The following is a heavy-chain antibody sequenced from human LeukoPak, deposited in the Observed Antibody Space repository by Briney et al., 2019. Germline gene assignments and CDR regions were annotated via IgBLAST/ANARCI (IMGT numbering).Heavy chain of an antibody. Sequence: ASVKVSCMASGYTFTGYYIHWVRQAPGQRREWMVRINPNSGGTNYEQKFQGRVTMTRDTSISTAYMELSRLKSDDAAVYYCARVRSAFDIWGQGTMVTVSS. CDR1: GYTFTGYY. J-gene: IGHJ3*02. V-gene: IGHV1-2*06. CDR2: INPNSGGT. CDR3: ARVRSAFDI.